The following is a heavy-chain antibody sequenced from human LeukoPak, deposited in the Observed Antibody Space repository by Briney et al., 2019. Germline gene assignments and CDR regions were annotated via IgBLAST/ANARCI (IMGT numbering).Heavy chain of an antibody. V-gene: IGHV4-59*01. CDR2: IYYSGST. D-gene: IGHD3-3*01. J-gene: IGHJ4*02. Sequence: SETLSLTCTVSGGSISSYYWSWIRRPPGKGLEWIGYIYYSGSTNYNPPLKSRVTISVDTSKNQFSLKLSSVTAADTAVYYCASLYYDFHFDYWGQGTLVTVSS. CDR1: GGSISSYY. CDR3: ASLYYDFHFDY.